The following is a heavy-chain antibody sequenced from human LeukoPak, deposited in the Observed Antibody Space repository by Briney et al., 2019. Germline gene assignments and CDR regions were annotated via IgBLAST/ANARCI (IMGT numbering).Heavy chain of an antibody. J-gene: IGHJ2*01. CDR2: INPKSGGT. CDR1: GYTFTGHY. V-gene: IGHV1-2*02. CDR3: ARDPGLKGSYWYFDL. D-gene: IGHD3/OR15-3a*01. Sequence: GASVKVSCKASGYTFTGHYLHWVRQAPGQGPEWMRWINPKSGGTNYAQKYQGRVTMTRDTSISTAYMEVSRLRSDDTAVYYCARDPGLKGSYWYFDLWGRGTLVTVSS.